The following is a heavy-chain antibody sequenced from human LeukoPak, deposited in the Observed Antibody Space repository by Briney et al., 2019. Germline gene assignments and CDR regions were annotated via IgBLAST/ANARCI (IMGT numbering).Heavy chain of an antibody. CDR3: ARESGGYYYMDV. CDR2: IYTSGST. CDR1: GDSISSGGYY. V-gene: IGHV4-61*02. D-gene: IGHD3-3*01. J-gene: IGHJ6*03. Sequence: SETLSLTCTVSGDSISSGGYYWSWIRRPAGKGLEWIGRIYTSGSTNYNPSLKSQVTISVDTSKNQFSLKLSSVTAADTAVYYCARESGGYYYMDVWGKGTTVTVSS.